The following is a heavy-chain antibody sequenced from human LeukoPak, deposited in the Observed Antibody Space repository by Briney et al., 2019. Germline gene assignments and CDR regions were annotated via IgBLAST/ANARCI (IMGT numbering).Heavy chain of an antibody. CDR2: INHRGGT. V-gene: IGHV4-34*01. CDR1: GGSFSGYY. D-gene: IGHD3-22*01. CDR3: ARAYYYDSSAAIDY. Sequence: PSETLSLTCGVYGGSFSGYYWNWIRQPPGMGLEWIGEINHRGGTGYNPSLKSRVTMSVDTSKNVFSLKLTSVTAAVTAVYYCARAYYYDSSAAIDYWGQGILVTVSS. J-gene: IGHJ4*02.